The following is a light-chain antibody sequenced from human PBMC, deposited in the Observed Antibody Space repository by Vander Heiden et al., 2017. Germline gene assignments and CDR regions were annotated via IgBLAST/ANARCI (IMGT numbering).Light chain of an antibody. J-gene: IGKJ1*01. Sequence: DIVMTQSPDSLVVSLGERATNNKNYLAWYQQKPGQPPKLLIYWASTRECGVPDRFSGSGSRTDFTHTNSSLQAEDGAVYYCQQYYSTPWTFGQGTKVEIK. V-gene: IGKV4-1*01. CDR1: NKNY. CDR2: WAS. CDR3: QQYYSTPWT.